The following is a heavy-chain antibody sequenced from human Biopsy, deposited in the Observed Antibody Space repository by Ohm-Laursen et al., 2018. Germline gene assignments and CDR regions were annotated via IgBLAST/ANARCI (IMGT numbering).Heavy chain of an antibody. J-gene: IGHJ4*02. V-gene: IGHV3-30*18. CDR2: ISYDGSKK. CDR1: GFIFSSYA. Sequence: SLRLSCAASGFIFSSYAMHWVRQAPGKGLQWVAFISYDGSKKDYGDSVKGRFTISRDNSKNTLYLQMNNLRAEDTAVYYCAKLAFDSSGANTMRNYWGQGTLVTVFS. CDR3: AKLAFDSSGANTMRNY. D-gene: IGHD3-22*01.